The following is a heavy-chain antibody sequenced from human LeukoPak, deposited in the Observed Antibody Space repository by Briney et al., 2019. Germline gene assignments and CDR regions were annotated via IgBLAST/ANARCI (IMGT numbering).Heavy chain of an antibody. CDR3: ARDGYWFDP. CDR2: IYYSGST. V-gene: IGHV4-30-4*07. J-gene: IGHJ5*02. Sequence: SETLSLTCAVSGGSISSGGYSWSWIRQPPGKGLEWIGYIYYSGSTYYNPSLKSRVTISVDTSKIQFSLKLSSVTAADTAVYYCARDGYWFDPWGQGTLVTVSS. CDR1: GGSISSGGYS.